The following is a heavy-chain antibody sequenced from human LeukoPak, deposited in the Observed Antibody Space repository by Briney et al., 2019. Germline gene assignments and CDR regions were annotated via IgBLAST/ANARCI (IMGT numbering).Heavy chain of an antibody. Sequence: PGGSLRLSCAASGFTFSKFWMTWIRQAPGKRLEWVANIKQDGLEKYYVDSVEGRFTVSRDNTKNTLFLQMDSLRAEDTAVYYCARGSSGYYCDHFQTWGQGSLVTVSS. CDR2: IKQDGLEK. CDR3: ARGSSGYYCDHFQT. V-gene: IGHV3-7*01. D-gene: IGHD3-22*01. CDR1: GFTFSKFW. J-gene: IGHJ1*01.